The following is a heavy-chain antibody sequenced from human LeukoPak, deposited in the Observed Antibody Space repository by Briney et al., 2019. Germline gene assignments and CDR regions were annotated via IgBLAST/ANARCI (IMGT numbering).Heavy chain of an antibody. CDR1: GFTFSSYG. CDR2: IRYDGSNK. V-gene: IGHV3-30*02. J-gene: IGHJ4*02. CDR3: AKDRYYYDSSGHSDFDY. D-gene: IGHD3-22*01. Sequence: GGSLRLSCAASGFTFSSYGMHWVRQAPGKGLEWVAFIRYDGSNKYYADSVKGRFTISRDNSKNTLYLQMNSLRAEDTAVYYCAKDRYYYDSSGHSDFDYWGQGTLVTVSS.